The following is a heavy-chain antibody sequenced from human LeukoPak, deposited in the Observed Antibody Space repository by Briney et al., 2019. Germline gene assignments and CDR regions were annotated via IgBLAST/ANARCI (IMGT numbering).Heavy chain of an antibody. D-gene: IGHD3-22*01. J-gene: IGHJ4*02. V-gene: IGHV1-18*01. CDR1: GYTFTSYG. CDR2: ISAYNGNT. CDR3: ARLDQGLDDSSGYYYVW. Sequence: ASVKVSCKASGYTFTSYGISWVRQAPGQGLEWMGWISAYNGNTNYAQKLQGRVTMTTDTSTSTAYMELRSLRSDDTAVYYCARLDQGLDDSSGYYYVWWGQGTLVTVSS.